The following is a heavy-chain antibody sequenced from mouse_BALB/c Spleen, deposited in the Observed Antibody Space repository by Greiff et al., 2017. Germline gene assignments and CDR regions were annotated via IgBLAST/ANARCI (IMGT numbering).Heavy chain of an antibody. Sequence: VQLQQSGAELVKPGASVKLSCTASGFNIKDTYMHWVKQRPEQGLEWIGRIDPANGNTKYDPKFQGKATITADTSSNTAYLQLSSLTSEDTAVYYCARSDDYDAMDYWGQGTSVTVSS. J-gene: IGHJ4*01. CDR3: ARSDDYDAMDY. CDR1: GFNIKDTY. V-gene: IGHV14-3*02. CDR2: IDPANGNT.